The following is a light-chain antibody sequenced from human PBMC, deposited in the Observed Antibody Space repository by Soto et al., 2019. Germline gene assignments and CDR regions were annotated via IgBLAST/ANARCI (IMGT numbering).Light chain of an antibody. CDR1: QSISNW. J-gene: IGKJ3*01. CDR3: QQYNSSSFT. Sequence: DIQMTQSPSTLSESVGDRVTITCRASQSISNWLAWYQQKPGKAPKLLIYDASTLESGVPSRFSGSGSGTEFTLTITSLQPDDFATYHCQQYNSSSFTFGPGTKVDL. V-gene: IGKV1-5*01. CDR2: DAS.